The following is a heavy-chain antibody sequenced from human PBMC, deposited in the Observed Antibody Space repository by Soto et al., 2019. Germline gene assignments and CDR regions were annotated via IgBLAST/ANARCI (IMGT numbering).Heavy chain of an antibody. CDR2: IIPIFGTA. CDR3: AREISVTTYNWFDP. V-gene: IGHV1-69*12. Sequence: QVQLVQSGAEVKKPGSSVKVSCKASGGTFSSYAISWVRQAPGQGLEWMGGIIPIFGTANYAQKFQGRVTIAADEYTSTGYVELSSLRSEGTAVYCCAREISVTTYNWFDPWGQGTLVTVSS. D-gene: IGHD4-17*01. CDR1: GGTFSSYA. J-gene: IGHJ5*02.